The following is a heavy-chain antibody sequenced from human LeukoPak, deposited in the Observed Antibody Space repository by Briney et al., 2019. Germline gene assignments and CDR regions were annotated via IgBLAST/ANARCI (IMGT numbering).Heavy chain of an antibody. CDR1: GITFSSYW. D-gene: IGHD5/OR15-5a*01. CDR2: INQDASET. V-gene: IGHV3-7*01. J-gene: IGHJ5*02. CDR3: CVYKAANWFDP. Sequence: GGSLRLSCAASGITFSSYWMSWVRQAPGKGLEGVANINQDASETQYADSVQGRFTISRDNAKNSLYVQMNSLRVEDTAIYYCCVYKAANWFDPWGQGTLVTVSS.